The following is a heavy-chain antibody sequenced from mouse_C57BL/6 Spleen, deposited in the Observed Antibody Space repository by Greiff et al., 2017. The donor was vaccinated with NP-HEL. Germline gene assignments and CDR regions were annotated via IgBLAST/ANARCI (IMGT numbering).Heavy chain of an antibody. V-gene: IGHV3-6*01. CDR2: ISYDGSN. D-gene: IGHD4-1*01. J-gene: IGHJ1*03. CDR3: AIKLGIYWYFDV. CDR1: GYSITSGYY. Sequence: EVQLQQSGPGLVKPSQSLSLTCSVTGYSITSGYYWNWIRQFPGNKLEWMGYISYDGSNNYNPSLKNRISITRDTSKNQFFLKLNSVTTEDTATYYCAIKLGIYWYFDVWGTGTTVTVSS.